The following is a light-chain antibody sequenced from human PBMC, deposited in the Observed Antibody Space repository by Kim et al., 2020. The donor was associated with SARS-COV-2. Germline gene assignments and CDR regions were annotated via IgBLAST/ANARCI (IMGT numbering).Light chain of an antibody. CDR1: QSLGYSDENIY. Sequence: PATISCRYRQSLGYSDENIYLNWFHQRPGQSPRRRIYKVSNRDSGVPDRFSGSGSGTDFTLQISRVEAEDVGVYYCMQGTHWPFTLGPGTKVDIK. CDR3: MQGTHWPFT. J-gene: IGKJ3*01. CDR2: KVS. V-gene: IGKV2-30*01.